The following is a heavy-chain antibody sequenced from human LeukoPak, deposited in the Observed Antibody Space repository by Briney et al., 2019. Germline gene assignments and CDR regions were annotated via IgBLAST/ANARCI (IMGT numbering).Heavy chain of an antibody. CDR1: GGSFSGYY. J-gene: IGHJ6*03. D-gene: IGHD1-26*01. CDR3: ARGTELYYMDV. CDR2: INHSGST. Sequence: SETLSLTCAVYGGSFSGYYWSWIRQPPGKGLEWIGEINHSGSTNYNPSLKSRVTISVDTSKNQFSLKLSSVTAADTAVYYCARGTELYYMDVGGKGTTVTVSS. V-gene: IGHV4-34*01.